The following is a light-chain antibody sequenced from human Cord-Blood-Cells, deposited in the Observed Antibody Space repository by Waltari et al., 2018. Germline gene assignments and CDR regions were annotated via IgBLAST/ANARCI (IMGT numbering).Light chain of an antibody. J-gene: IGLJ1*01. CDR1: SSDVGGYNY. V-gene: IGLV2-14*03. CDR2: DVS. Sequence: QSALTQPASVSGSPGQSITISCTGTSSDVGGYNYVSWYQQHPGKAPKLMIYDVSNRPSGVSNRCPGSKSGNTASLTISGLQAEDEADYYCSSYTSSSPYVFGTGTKVTVL. CDR3: SSYTSSSPYV.